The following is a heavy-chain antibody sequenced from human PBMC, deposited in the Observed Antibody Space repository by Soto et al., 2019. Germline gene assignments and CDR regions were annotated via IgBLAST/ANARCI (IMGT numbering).Heavy chain of an antibody. CDR3: ARDDCSGGSCYRAYNWFDP. J-gene: IGHJ5*02. D-gene: IGHD2-15*01. V-gene: IGHV1-2*02. Sequence: ASVKVSCKASGYTFTGYYMHWVRQAPGQGLEWMGWINPNSGGTNYAQKFQGRVTMTRDTSISTAYMELSRLRSDDTAVYYCARDDCSGGSCYRAYNWFDPWGQGTLVTAPQ. CDR1: GYTFTGYY. CDR2: INPNSGGT.